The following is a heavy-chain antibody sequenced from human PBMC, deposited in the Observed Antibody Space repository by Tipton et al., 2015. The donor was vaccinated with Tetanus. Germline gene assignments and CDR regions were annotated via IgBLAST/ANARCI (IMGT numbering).Heavy chain of an antibody. CDR1: GFTFNEYS. CDR3: AKDKELYYYYYGMDV. D-gene: IGHD1-26*01. Sequence: SLRLSCEASGFTFNEYSMHWVRQRPGKALEWVSVIIWDDNTFYAASIQGRFTISRDNNKDSLYLQMNDLTAEDTALYFCAKDKELYYYYYGMDVWGQGTAVTVSS. V-gene: IGHV3-43*01. CDR2: IIWDDNT. J-gene: IGHJ6*02.